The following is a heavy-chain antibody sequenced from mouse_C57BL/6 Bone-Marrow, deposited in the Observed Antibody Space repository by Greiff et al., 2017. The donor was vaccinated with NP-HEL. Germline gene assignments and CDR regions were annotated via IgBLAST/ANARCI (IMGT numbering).Heavy chain of an antibody. J-gene: IGHJ2*01. CDR1: GYTFTDYY. CDR2: IYPGSGNT. Sequence: QVQLKESGAELVRPGASVKLSCKASGYTFTDYYINWVKQRPGQGLEWIARIYPGSGNTYYNEKFKGKATLTAEKSSSTAYMQLSSLTSEDSAVYFCARSFYDYDGGYLDYWGQGTTLTVSS. CDR3: ARSFYDYDGGYLDY. D-gene: IGHD2-4*01. V-gene: IGHV1-76*01.